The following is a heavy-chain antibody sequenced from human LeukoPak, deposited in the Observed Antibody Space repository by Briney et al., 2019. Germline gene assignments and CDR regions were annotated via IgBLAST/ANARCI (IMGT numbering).Heavy chain of an antibody. Sequence: ASVKVSCKASGYTFTGYYMHWVRQAPGQGLEWMGWINPNSGGTNYAQKFQGWATMTRDTSISTAYMELSRLRSDDTAVYYCAREHYGSGSYSDINWFDPWGQGTLVTVSS. CDR3: AREHYGSGSYSDINWFDP. J-gene: IGHJ5*02. D-gene: IGHD3-10*01. CDR2: INPNSGGT. CDR1: GYTFTGYY. V-gene: IGHV1-2*04.